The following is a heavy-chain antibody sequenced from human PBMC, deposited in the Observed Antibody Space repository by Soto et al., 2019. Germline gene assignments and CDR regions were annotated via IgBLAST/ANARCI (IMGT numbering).Heavy chain of an antibody. Sequence: XSVKVSCKASVYSFTSYAMHWVRQAPGQSLEWMGWINAGNGNTKYSQKFQGRVTITRDTSASTAYMELSSLRSEDTAVYYCARDLSFAINGDQLRGWFDHWGQGSLVTVSS. CDR3: ARDLSFAINGDQLRGWFDH. D-gene: IGHD4-17*01. J-gene: IGHJ5*02. CDR1: VYSFTSYA. V-gene: IGHV1-3*01. CDR2: INAGNGNT.